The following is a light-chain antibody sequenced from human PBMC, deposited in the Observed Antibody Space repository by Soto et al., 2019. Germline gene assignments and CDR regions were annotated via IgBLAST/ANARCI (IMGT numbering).Light chain of an antibody. V-gene: IGLV2-8*01. J-gene: IGLJ1*01. CDR3: SSYAGSNNFV. CDR2: EVS. Sequence: QSALTQPPSASGSPGQSVTISCTGTSSDVGGYNYVSWYQHHPGKAPKLIVYEVSKRPSGVPDRFSGSKSGNTASLTGSGLQAEDEADYYCSSYAGSNNFVFGTGTKLTVL. CDR1: SSDVGGYNY.